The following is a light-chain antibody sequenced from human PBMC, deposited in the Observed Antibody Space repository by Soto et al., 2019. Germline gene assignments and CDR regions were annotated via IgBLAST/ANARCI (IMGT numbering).Light chain of an antibody. V-gene: IGKV1-5*01. Sequence: QMINSSPTPFASVVGKVAITCRASQSISSWLAWYQQKPGKAPKLLIYDASSLESGVPSRFSGSGSGTEFTLTINSLQPDDFATYYCQQYKSYWTFGQGTKVDIK. J-gene: IGKJ1*01. CDR3: QQYKSYWT. CDR2: DAS. CDR1: QSISSW.